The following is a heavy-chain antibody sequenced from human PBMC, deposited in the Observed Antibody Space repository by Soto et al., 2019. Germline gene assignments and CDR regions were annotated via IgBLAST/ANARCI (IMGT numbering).Heavy chain of an antibody. D-gene: IGHD7-27*01. CDR1: GYTFTGSS. CDR3: ASDLTGDPNY. Sequence: QVQLVQSGAEVKKPGASENVSCEASGYTFTGSSIHWVRQAPGQGLEWMGYINPNSGGTIFAQKFQGRVTMTRNTSISTAYMELSRVASDDTAVYYCASDLTGDPNYWGQGTLVTVSS. J-gene: IGHJ4*02. CDR2: INPNSGGT. V-gene: IGHV1-2*02.